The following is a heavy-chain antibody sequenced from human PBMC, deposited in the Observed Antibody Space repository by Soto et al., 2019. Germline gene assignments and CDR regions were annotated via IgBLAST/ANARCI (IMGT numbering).Heavy chain of an antibody. CDR1: GGSISSGGYY. J-gene: IGHJ3*02. CDR3: AREVVPAAKNGNAFDI. V-gene: IGHV4-31*03. CDR2: IYYSGRT. Sequence: QVQLQESGPGLVKPSQTLSLTCTVSGGSISSGGYYWSWIRQHPGKGLEWLGYIYYSGRTYYNPFLKSRVTLSVDTSKNQFSLKLSSVTAADTAVYYCAREVVPAAKNGNAFDIWGQGTMVTVSS. D-gene: IGHD2-2*01.